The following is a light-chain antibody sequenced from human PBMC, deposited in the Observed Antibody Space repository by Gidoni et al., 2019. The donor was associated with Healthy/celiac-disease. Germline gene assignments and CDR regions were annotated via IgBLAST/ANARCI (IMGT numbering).Light chain of an antibody. J-gene: IGKJ1*01. CDR1: QSVSSY. CDR3: QQRSNWPPVWT. V-gene: IGKV3-11*01. Sequence: EIVLTQSPATLSLSPGERATLSCRASQSVSSYLAWYQQKPGQAPRLLIYDASNRATGIPVRFSGSGSGTDFTLTISSLEPEDFAVYYCQQRSNWPPVWTFGQGTKVEI. CDR2: DAS.